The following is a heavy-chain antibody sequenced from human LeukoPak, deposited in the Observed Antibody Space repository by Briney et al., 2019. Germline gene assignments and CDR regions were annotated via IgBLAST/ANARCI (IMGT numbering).Heavy chain of an antibody. CDR2: IYYSGST. CDR3: ARDFNRRSGWFDP. J-gene: IGHJ5*02. D-gene: IGHD6-19*01. V-gene: IGHV4-59*12. Sequence: SETLSLTCTVSGGSISSYYWSWIRQPPGKGLEWIGYIYYSGSTNYNPSLKSRVTISVDTSKNQFSLKLSSVTAADTAVYYCARDFNRRSGWFDPWGQGTLVTVSS. CDR1: GGSISSYY.